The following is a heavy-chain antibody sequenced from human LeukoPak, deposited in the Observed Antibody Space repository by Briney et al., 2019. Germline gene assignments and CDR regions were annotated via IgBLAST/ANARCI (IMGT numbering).Heavy chain of an antibody. CDR2: IKQDGSEK. D-gene: IGHD6-19*01. CDR3: AREGRSSGPYYYYMAV. CDR1: GFTFGSYW. J-gene: IGHJ6*03. Sequence: GGSLRLSCAASGFTFGSYWMSWVRQAPGKGLEWVADIKQDGSEKYYVDSVKGRFTISRDNAKNSLYLQMNSLRAEDTAVYYCAREGRSSGPYYYYMAVWGKGTTVTVSS. V-gene: IGHV3-7*01.